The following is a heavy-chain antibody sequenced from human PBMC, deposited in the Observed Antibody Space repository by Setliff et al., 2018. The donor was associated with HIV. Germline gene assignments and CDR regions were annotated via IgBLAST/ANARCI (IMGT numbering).Heavy chain of an antibody. CDR2: VYYRAKTRATT. D-gene: IGHD3-3*01. Sequence: PSETLSLTCSVSGGSIRSHYWSWIRQAPGKGLQWIGNVYYRAKTRATTDHNPSLRSRISISLDVSKNQLSLRLRSVTAADTAIYYCARDVAPPLAGDVWSGNGLWGQGTQVTVSS. J-gene: IGHJ4*02. CDR1: GGSIRSHY. V-gene: IGHV4-59*11. CDR3: ARDVAPPLAGDVWSGNGL.